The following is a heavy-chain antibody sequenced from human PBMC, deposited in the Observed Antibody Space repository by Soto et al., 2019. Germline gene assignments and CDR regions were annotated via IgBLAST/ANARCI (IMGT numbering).Heavy chain of an antibody. D-gene: IGHD2-8*01. CDR3: VKDSDGELMVYGTFEN. V-gene: IGHV3-9*01. Sequence: EVQLVESGGDFVQPGRSLRLSCTASGFSFDDYAMHWVRQPPGKGLEWVSGISWNSGSIAYADSVKGRFTISRDNAKNSLYLKINSLRAEDTASYYCVKDSDGELMVYGTFENWGQGIRVTVFS. CDR2: ISWNSGSI. CDR1: GFSFDDYA. J-gene: IGHJ4*02.